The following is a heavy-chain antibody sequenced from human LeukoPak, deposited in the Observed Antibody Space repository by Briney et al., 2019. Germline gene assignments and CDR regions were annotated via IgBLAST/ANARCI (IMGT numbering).Heavy chain of an antibody. CDR1: GFTFSSYA. V-gene: IGHV3-23*01. CDR3: AKDSGSSSSRVRFDY. D-gene: IGHD6-13*01. CDR2: ISGGTT. Sequence: GGSLRLSCAASGFTFSSYAMSWVRQAPGKGLEWVSAISGGTTYYADSVKGRFTISRDNSKNTLYLEMNSLRPEDTAVYYCAKDSGSSSSRVRFDYWGQGTLVTVPS. J-gene: IGHJ4*02.